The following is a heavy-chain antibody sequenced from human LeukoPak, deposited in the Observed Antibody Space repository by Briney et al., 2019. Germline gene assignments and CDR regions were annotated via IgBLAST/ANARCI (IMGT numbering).Heavy chain of an antibody. CDR1: RFTFSNYA. D-gene: IGHD3-16*01. Sequence: PGGPLRLSCAASRFTFSNYAMHWVRQAPGKGLEWVAVISYDGSNKYYADSVKGRFTISRDNSMNTLYLQMNSPTAEDTAVYYCAKVRWGSDNALDSWGQGTLVTGSS. V-gene: IGHV3-30*04. CDR2: ISYDGSNK. J-gene: IGHJ4*02. CDR3: AKVRWGSDNALDS.